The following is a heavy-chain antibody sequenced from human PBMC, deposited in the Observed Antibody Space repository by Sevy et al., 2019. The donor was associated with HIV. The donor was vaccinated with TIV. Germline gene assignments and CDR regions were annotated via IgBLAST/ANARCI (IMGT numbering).Heavy chain of an antibody. J-gene: IGHJ6*02. D-gene: IGHD1-26*01. V-gene: IGHV3-53*01. CDR3: AREGSGSYFDYYYGMDV. Sequence: GGSLRLSCAASGFTVSSNYMSWARQAPGKGLEWVSVIYSDGNKYYADSVKGRFTISGDNSKNTLYLQMNSLRAEDTAVYYCAREGSGSYFDYYYGMDVWGQGTTVTVSS. CDR2: IYSDGNK. CDR1: GFTVSSNY.